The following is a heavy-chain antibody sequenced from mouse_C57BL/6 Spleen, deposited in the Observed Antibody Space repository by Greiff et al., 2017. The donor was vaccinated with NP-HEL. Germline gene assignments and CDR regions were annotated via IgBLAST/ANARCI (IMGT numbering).Heavy chain of an antibody. V-gene: IGHV14-2*01. CDR1: GFNIKDYY. CDR2: IDPEDGET. J-gene: IGHJ4*01. CDR3: ARARYCGSSYDAMDY. D-gene: IGHD1-1*01. Sequence: EVQLQQSGAELVKPGASVKLSCTASGFNIKDYYMHWVKQRTEQGLEWIGRIDPEDGETKYAAQFQGKATITADTSSKTAYLQLSSLTSEDTAVYYGARARYCGSSYDAMDYWGQGTSVTVSS.